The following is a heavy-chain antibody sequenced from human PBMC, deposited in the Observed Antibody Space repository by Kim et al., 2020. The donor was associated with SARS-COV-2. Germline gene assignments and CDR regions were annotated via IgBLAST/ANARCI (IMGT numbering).Heavy chain of an antibody. D-gene: IGHD3-10*01. V-gene: IGHV4-34*01. CDR1: GGSFSGYY. J-gene: IGHJ4*02. Sequence: SETLSLTCAVYGGSFSGYYWSWIRQPPGKGLEWIGEINHSGSTNYNPSLKSRVTISVDTSKNQFSLKLSSVTAADTAVYYCAREGSYYYGSGSPGFDWGQGTLVTVSS. CDR3: AREGSYYYGSGSPGFD. CDR2: INHSGST.